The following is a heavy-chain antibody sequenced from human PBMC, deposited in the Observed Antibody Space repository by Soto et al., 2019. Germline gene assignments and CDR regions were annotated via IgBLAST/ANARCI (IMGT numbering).Heavy chain of an antibody. J-gene: IGHJ3*02. CDR1: GFTFDDYA. Sequence: PGGSLRLSCAASGFTFDDYAMHWVRQAPGKGLEWVSGISWNSGSIGYADSVKGRFTISRDNAKNSLYLQMNSLRAEDTALYYCAKDLVRMYSSGLLAFGIWGQGTMVTVSS. CDR2: ISWNSGSI. D-gene: IGHD6-19*01. V-gene: IGHV3-9*01. CDR3: AKDLVRMYSSGLLAFGI.